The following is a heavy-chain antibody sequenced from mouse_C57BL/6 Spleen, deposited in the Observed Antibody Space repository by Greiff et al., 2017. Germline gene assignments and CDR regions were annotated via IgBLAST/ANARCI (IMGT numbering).Heavy chain of an antibody. CDR2: INPSTGGN. D-gene: IGHD2-5*01. Sequence: VQLQQSGPELVKPGASVKISCKASGYSFTGYYMNWVKQSPDKSLEWIGEINPSTGGNTYNQTFKAKARLSVDKSSSTADMQLTSLTSENSAVYYSARENYSNYGCAYWGQGTLVTVAA. J-gene: IGHJ3*01. CDR3: ARENYSNYGCAY. CDR1: GYSFTGYY. V-gene: IGHV1-42*01.